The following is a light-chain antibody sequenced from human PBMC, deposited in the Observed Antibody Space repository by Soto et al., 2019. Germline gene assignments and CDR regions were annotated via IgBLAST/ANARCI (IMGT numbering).Light chain of an antibody. V-gene: IGKV1-39*01. CDR2: ATS. J-gene: IGKJ1*01. Sequence: DIRMTQSPSSLSASVGDRVTITCRASETIYYYLNWLQQKPGKAPKLLIYATSTLQSGVPSRFSGSGSGTDFTLTISSLQPEDFATDYGQQGYITPWTFGQGTKVDIK. CDR1: ETIYYY. CDR3: QQGYITPWT.